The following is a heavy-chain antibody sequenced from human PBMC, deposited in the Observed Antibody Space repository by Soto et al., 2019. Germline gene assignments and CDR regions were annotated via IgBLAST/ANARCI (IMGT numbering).Heavy chain of an antibody. Sequence: SETLSLTCTVSGGSISSSSYYWGWIRQPPGKGLEWIGSIYYSGSTYYNPSLKSRVTISVDTSKNQFPLKLSSVTAADTAVYYCARRRYSSSWYEAFDYWGQGTLVTVSS. J-gene: IGHJ4*02. CDR1: GGSISSSSYY. CDR3: ARRRYSSSWYEAFDY. D-gene: IGHD6-13*01. CDR2: IYYSGST. V-gene: IGHV4-39*01.